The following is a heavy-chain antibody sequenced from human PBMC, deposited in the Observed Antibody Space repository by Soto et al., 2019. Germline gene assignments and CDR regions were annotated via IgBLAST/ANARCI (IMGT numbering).Heavy chain of an antibody. D-gene: IGHD3-10*01. J-gene: IGHJ4*02. CDR3: AKNRQFRSYYESAGHYDN. CDR1: GFTFKNYD. Sequence: EVELLESGGGLVQPGGSLRLSCVASGFTFKNYDMRWIRQAPGKGLEWVSGISGSGGVTYYADSVKGRFTISRDNSNNTRYLQMNSLRAEDTAIYYCAKNRQFRSYYESAGHYDNWGQGTLVTVSS. CDR2: ISGSGGVT. V-gene: IGHV3-23*01.